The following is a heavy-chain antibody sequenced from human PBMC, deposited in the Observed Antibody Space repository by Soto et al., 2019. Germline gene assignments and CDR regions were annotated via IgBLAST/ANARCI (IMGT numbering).Heavy chain of an antibody. CDR1: GCTLSSYG. CDR3: AKGTGYSSSFHYYGMDV. V-gene: IGHV3-30*18. Sequence: SLSLFWAASGCTLSSYGMHWVRPAPGKGLEWVAVISYDGSNKYYADSVKGRFTISRDNSKNTLYLQMNSLRAEDTAVYYCAKGTGYSSSFHYYGMDVWGQGTTVTVSS. D-gene: IGHD6-13*01. J-gene: IGHJ6*02. CDR2: ISYDGSNK.